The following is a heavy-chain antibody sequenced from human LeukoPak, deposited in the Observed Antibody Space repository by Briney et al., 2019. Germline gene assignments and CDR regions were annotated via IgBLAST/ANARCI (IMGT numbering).Heavy chain of an antibody. V-gene: IGHV3-23*01. Sequence: PGGSLRLSCAASGFTFSSYAMSWVRQAPGKGLECVSVISGSGGSTYYADSVKGRFTISRDNSKNTLYLQMNSLRAEDTAVYYCAKNSSGRGGHFDLWGRGTLVTVSS. D-gene: IGHD6-19*01. CDR1: GFTFSSYA. CDR2: ISGSGGST. CDR3: AKNSSGRGGHFDL. J-gene: IGHJ2*01.